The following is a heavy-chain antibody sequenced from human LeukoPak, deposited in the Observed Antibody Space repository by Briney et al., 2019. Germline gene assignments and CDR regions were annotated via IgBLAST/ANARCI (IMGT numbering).Heavy chain of an antibody. V-gene: IGHV3-33*01. J-gene: IGHJ4*02. CDR1: GFTFSSYG. CDR3: ARGRYYGSGSFFDY. CDR2: IWYDGSNK. D-gene: IGHD3-10*01. Sequence: GGSLRLSCAASGFTFSSYGMHWVRQAPGRGLEWVAVIWYDGSNKYYADSVKGRFTISRDNSMNTLYLQMNSLRAEDTAVYYCARGRYYGSGSFFDYWGQGTLVTVSS.